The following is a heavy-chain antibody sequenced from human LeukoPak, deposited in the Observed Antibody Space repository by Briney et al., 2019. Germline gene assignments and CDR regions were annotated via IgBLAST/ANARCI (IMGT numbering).Heavy chain of an antibody. D-gene: IGHD6-19*01. J-gene: IGHJ4*02. CDR2: IYPGDSDP. CDR1: RYSFTTYW. CDR3: ARHTSNNGWWGGHY. V-gene: IGHV5-51*01. Sequence: EYLKISCKGSRYSFTTYWIGWVRQMPGKGLEWMGIIYPGDSDPRYSPSFQGHVTISADKSISTAYLQWSSVKASDTAMYYCARHTSNNGWWGGHYWAQGTLVTVSS.